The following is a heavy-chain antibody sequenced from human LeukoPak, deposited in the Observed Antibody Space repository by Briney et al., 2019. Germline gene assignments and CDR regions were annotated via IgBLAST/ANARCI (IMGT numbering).Heavy chain of an antibody. V-gene: IGHV1-2*02. Sequence: ASVKVSCKASGYTFTGYYMHWVRQAPGQGLEWMGWINPNSGGTNYAQKFQGRVTMTRDTSISTAYMELSRLRSDDTAVYYCARDGATTVTTSAFDIWGQGTMVTVSS. CDR3: ARDGATTVTTSAFDI. CDR1: GYTFTGYY. J-gene: IGHJ3*02. D-gene: IGHD4-17*01. CDR2: INPNSGGT.